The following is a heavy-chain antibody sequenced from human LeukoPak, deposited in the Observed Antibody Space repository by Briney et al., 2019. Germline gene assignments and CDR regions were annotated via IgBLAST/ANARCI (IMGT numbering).Heavy chain of an antibody. CDR3: ARAYLVGATPYDWFDP. Sequence: PSETLSLTCTVSGGSISSSSYYWGWIRQPPGKGLEWIGSIYYSGSTYYNPSLKSRVTISVDTSKNQFSLKLSSVTAADTAVYYCARAYLVGATPYDWFDPWGQGTLVTVSS. CDR2: IYYSGST. CDR1: GGSISSSSYY. D-gene: IGHD1-26*01. V-gene: IGHV4-39*07. J-gene: IGHJ5*02.